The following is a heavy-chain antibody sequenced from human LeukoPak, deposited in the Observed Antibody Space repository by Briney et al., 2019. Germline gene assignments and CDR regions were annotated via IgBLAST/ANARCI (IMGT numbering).Heavy chain of an antibody. CDR3: ARPSLENDAFDI. Sequence: PSQTLSLTCAVSGGSISSGGYSWSWIRQPPGKGLEWIGYIYHSGSTNYNPSLKSRVTMSVDTSKNQFSLKLSSVTAADTAVYYCARPSLENDAFDIWGQGTMVTVSS. V-gene: IGHV4-30-2*01. J-gene: IGHJ3*02. CDR1: GGSISSGGYS. D-gene: IGHD3-3*01. CDR2: IYHSGST.